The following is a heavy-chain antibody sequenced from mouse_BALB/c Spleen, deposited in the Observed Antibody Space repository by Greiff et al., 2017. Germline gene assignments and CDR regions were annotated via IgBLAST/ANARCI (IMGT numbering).Heavy chain of an antibody. CDR2: IDPANGNT. V-gene: IGHV14-3*02. J-gene: IGHJ3*01. CDR1: GFNIKDTY. CDR3: ALIYYYGRGFAY. D-gene: IGHD1-1*01. Sequence: VQLKQSGAELVKPGASVKLSCTASGFNIKDTYMHWVKQRPEQGLEWIGRIDPANGNTKYDPKFQGKATITADTSSNTAYLQLSSLTSEDTAVYYCALIYYYGRGFAYWGQGTLVTVSA.